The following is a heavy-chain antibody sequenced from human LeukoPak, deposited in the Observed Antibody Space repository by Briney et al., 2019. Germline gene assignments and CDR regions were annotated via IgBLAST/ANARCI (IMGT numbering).Heavy chain of an antibody. J-gene: IGHJ3*02. Sequence: GGSLRLSCAASGFTFSSYGMHWVRQAPGKGLEWVAVISYDGSNKYYADSVKGRFTISRDNSKNTLYLQMNSLRAEDTAVYYCAKDGIHGAFDIWGQGTMVTVSS. CDR2: ISYDGSNK. CDR1: GFTFSSYG. V-gene: IGHV3-30*18. CDR3: AKDGIHGAFDI.